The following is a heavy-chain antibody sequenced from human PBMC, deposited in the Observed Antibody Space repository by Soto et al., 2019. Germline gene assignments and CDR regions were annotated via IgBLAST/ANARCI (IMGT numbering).Heavy chain of an antibody. V-gene: IGHV3-33*08. J-gene: IGHJ4*02. CDR3: ARGGYYYDSSGYYVHDY. D-gene: IGHD3-22*01. CDR2: IWYDGSNK. CDR1: GFTFSSYG. Sequence: VQLVESGGGLVQPGGSLRLSCAASGFTFSSYGMHWVRQAPGKGLEWVAVIWYDGSNKYYADSVKGRFTISRDNSKNTLYLQMNSLRAEDTAVYYCARGGYYYDSSGYYVHDYWGQGTLVTVSS.